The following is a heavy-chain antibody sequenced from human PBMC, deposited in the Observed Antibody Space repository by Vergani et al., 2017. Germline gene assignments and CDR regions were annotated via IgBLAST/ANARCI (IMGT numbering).Heavy chain of an antibody. D-gene: IGHD6-13*01. CDR2: INAGNGNT. CDR1: GYTFTSYA. CDR3: ARDSGIAAAGTRCQFNY. J-gene: IGHJ4*02. V-gene: IGHV1-3*01. Sequence: QVQLVQSGAEVKKPGASVKVSCKASGYTFTSYAMHWVRQAPGQRLEWMGWINAGNGNTKYSQKFQGRVTITRDTSASTAYMELSSLRSEDTAVYYCARDSGIAAAGTRCQFNYWGQGTLVTVSS.